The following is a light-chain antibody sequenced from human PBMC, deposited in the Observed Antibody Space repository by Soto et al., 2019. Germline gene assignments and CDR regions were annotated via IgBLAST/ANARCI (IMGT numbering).Light chain of an antibody. V-gene: IGKV1-33*01. J-gene: IGKJ4*01. Sequence: DIQMTQSPSSLSASVGDRVTITCQASQDISNYLNWYQQKPGKAPKLLIYDASNLETGVPSRFSVSGSGTDITFTISSLQPEDIATYYCQQYDNLPLTFGGGTKVEIK. CDR3: QQYDNLPLT. CDR1: QDISNY. CDR2: DAS.